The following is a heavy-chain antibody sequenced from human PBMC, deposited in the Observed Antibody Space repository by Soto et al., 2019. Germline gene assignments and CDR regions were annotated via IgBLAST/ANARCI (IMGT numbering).Heavy chain of an antibody. Sequence: SQTLSLTCDISGDSVYSNSATWKWIRQSPSRGLEWLGRTYYRAKWYNEYAVFVKSRITINPDTSKNQFSLQLTSVTPEDTAVYYCARDHRQWATGTTPYYAMDVSGQGATVT. CDR3: ARDHRQWATGTTPYYAMDV. CDR2: TYYRAKWYN. J-gene: IGHJ6*02. CDR1: GDSVYSNSAT. V-gene: IGHV6-1*01. D-gene: IGHD1-1*01.